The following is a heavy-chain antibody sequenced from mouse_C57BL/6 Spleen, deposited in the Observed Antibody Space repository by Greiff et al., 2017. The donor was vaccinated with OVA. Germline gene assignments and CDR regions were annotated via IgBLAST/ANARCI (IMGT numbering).Heavy chain of an antibody. D-gene: IGHD3-2*02. CDR1: GYTFTDYE. CDR3: TRGEAAQAFYAMDY. Sequence: QVQLQQSGAELVRPGASVTLSCKASGYTFTDYEMHWVKQTPVHGLAWIGAIDPETGGTAYNQKFKGKAILTADKSSSTAYMELRSLTSEDSAVYYCTRGEAAQAFYAMDYWGQGTSVTVSS. CDR2: IDPETGGT. J-gene: IGHJ4*01. V-gene: IGHV1-15*01.